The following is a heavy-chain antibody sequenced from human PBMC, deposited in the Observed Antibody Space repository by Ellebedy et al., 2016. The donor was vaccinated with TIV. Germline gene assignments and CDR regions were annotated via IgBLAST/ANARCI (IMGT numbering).Heavy chain of an antibody. CDR3: ARGGADSTPYYYGMDV. D-gene: IGHD3-22*01. CDR2: IYYSGST. J-gene: IGHJ6*02. CDR1: GGSISSYY. V-gene: IGHV4-59*12. Sequence: SETLSLTCTVSGGSISSYYWSWIRQPPGKGLEWIGYIYYSGSTNYNPSLKSRVTISVDTSKNQFSLKLSSVTAADTAVYYCARGGADSTPYYYGMDVWGQGTTVTVSS.